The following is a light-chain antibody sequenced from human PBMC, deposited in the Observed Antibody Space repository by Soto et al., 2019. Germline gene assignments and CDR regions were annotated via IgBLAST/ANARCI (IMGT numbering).Light chain of an antibody. V-gene: IGLV1-47*01. Sequence: QSVLTQPPSASGTPGQRVTISFSGSSSNIGINYVYWYQQLPGTAPKLLSYRNNHRPSGVPDRFSCSKSGTSASLAISGLRSEDEADYYCASWDDSLSGWVLGGGTQLTVL. CDR1: SSNIGINY. CDR3: ASWDDSLSGWV. J-gene: IGLJ3*02. CDR2: RNN.